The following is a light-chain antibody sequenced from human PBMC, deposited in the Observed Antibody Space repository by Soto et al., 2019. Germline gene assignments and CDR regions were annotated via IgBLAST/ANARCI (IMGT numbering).Light chain of an antibody. CDR1: QSISSW. CDR3: QHYATFSRT. J-gene: IGKJ1*01. CDR2: YAS. Sequence: DIQMTQSPSTLSASVGDRVTITCRASQSISSWLAWYQQKPGKAPELLIYYASTLQKGVPSRFSGSGSGTEFTLTISSLQPDDSATYFCQHYATFSRTFGQGTKVEIK. V-gene: IGKV1-5*03.